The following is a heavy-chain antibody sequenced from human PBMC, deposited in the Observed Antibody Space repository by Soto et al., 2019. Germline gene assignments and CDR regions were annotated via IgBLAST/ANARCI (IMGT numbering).Heavy chain of an antibody. V-gene: IGHV4-59*08. J-gene: IGHJ6*02. CDR2: IYYSGST. CDR1: GGSISSYY. CDR3: GRGWYYSGMDV. Sequence: SETLSLTCTVSGGSISSYYWSWIRQPPGKGLEWIGYIYYSGSTNYNPSLKSRVTISVDTSKKQFSLRLSSVTAADTAVYYCGRGWYYSGMDVWGQGTTVTVSS.